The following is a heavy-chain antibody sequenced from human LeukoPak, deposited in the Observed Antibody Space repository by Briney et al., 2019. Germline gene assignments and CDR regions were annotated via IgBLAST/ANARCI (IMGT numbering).Heavy chain of an antibody. Sequence: ASVKVSCKASGYTFTSYGISWVRQAPGQGLEWMGWISAYNGNTNYAQKLQGRVTMTTDTSTSIAYMELRSLRSDDTAVYYCARDGHRRYHYDSSGREDAFDIWGQGTMVTVSS. CDR3: ARDGHRRYHYDSSGREDAFDI. CDR1: GYTFTSYG. V-gene: IGHV1-18*01. CDR2: ISAYNGNT. D-gene: IGHD3-22*01. J-gene: IGHJ3*02.